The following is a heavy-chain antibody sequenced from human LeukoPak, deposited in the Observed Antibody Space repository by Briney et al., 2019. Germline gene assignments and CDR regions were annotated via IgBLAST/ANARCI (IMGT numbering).Heavy chain of an antibody. CDR3: AKGEITMVRGVTETPIDY. Sequence: GGSLRLSCAASGFTFSSYAMSWVRQAPGKGLEWVSAISGSGGSTYYADSVKGRFTISRDNSKNTLYLQMNSLRAEDTAVYYCAKGEITMVRGVTETPIDYWGQGTLVTDSS. D-gene: IGHD3-10*01. CDR2: ISGSGGST. V-gene: IGHV3-23*01. J-gene: IGHJ4*02. CDR1: GFTFSSYA.